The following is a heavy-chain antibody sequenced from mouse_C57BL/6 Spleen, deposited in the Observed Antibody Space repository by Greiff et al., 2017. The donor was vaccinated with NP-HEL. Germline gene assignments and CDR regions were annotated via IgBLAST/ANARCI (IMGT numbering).Heavy chain of an antibody. J-gene: IGHJ4*01. Sequence: DVHLVESGGDLVKPGGSLKLSCAASGFTFSSYGMSWVRQTPDKRLEWVATISSGGSYTYYPDSVKGRFTISRDNAKNTLYLQMSSLKSEDTAMYYCARRWDGSYAMDYWGQGTSVTVSS. D-gene: IGHD4-1*01. CDR1: GFTFSSYG. V-gene: IGHV5-6*01. CDR2: ISSGGSYT. CDR3: ARRWDGSYAMDY.